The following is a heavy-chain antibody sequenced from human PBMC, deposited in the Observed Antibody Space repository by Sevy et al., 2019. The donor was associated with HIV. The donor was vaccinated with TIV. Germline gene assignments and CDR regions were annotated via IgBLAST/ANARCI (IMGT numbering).Heavy chain of an antibody. D-gene: IGHD3-10*02. CDR1: GFTFSSHA. CDR2: ISYDGSSK. Sequence: GGSLRLSCAASGFTFSSHAMHWVRQAPGKGLEWMAAISYDGSSKYYADSVKGRFTISRDDSQNTLYLQMRSLRAGDTAVYYCARDGGYSVNFFPSGYWGQGTLVTVSS. CDR3: ARDGGYSVNFFPSGY. V-gene: IGHV3-30-3*01. J-gene: IGHJ4*02.